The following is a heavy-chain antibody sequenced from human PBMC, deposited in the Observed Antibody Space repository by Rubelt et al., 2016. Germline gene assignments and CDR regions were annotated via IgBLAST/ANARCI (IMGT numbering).Heavy chain of an antibody. J-gene: IGHJ6*02. CDR2: ISSSSSYT. CDR3: AGGDIVATARPSGYYYGMDV. CDR1: GFTFSDYY. D-gene: IGHD5-12*01. Sequence: QVQLVESGGGLVKPGGSLRLSCAASGFTFSDYYMSWIRQAPGKGLEWVSYISSSSSYTNYADSVKGRFTISRDNAKNSLYLQMNSLRAEDTAVDYWAGGDIVATARPSGYYYGMDVWGQGTTVTVSS. V-gene: IGHV3-11*05.